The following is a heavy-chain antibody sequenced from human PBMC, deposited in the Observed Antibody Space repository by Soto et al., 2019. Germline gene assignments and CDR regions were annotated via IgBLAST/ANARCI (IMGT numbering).Heavy chain of an antibody. D-gene: IGHD3-22*01. Sequence: QLQLQESGPGLVKPSETLSLTCTVSGGSISSSSYYWGWIRQPPGKGLEWIGSIYYSGSTYYNPSLKSRVTISVDTSKNQFSLKLSSVTAADTAVYYCARLGDYYDSSGYCRPHCPFDYWGQGTLVTVSS. CDR3: ARLGDYYDSSGYCRPHCPFDY. CDR1: GGSISSSSYY. CDR2: IYYSGST. V-gene: IGHV4-39*01. J-gene: IGHJ4*02.